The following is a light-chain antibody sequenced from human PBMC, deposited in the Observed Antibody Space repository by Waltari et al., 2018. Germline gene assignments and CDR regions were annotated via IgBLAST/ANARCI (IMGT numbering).Light chain of an antibody. J-gene: IGKJ4*01. Sequence: TQSPATLSVSPGERATLSCRASQSVSSNLAWYQQKPGQAPRLLIYGASTRATGIPARFSGSGSGTEFTLTISSLQSEDFAVYYCQQYNNWPLTFGGGTKVEIK. CDR2: GAS. CDR1: QSVSSN. V-gene: IGKV3-15*01. CDR3: QQYNNWPLT.